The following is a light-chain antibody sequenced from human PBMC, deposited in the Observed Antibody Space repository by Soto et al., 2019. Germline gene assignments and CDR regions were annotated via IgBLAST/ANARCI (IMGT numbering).Light chain of an antibody. CDR3: SSYAGSNNLVV. CDR2: EVS. Sequence: QSVLTQPPSASGSPGQSVTISCTGTSSDVGSYNYVSWYQQHPGKVPKVIIYEVSKRPSGVPDRFSGSKSGNTASLTVSGLQAEDEADYYCSSYAGSNNLVVFGGGTKLTVL. V-gene: IGLV2-8*01. J-gene: IGLJ2*01. CDR1: SSDVGSYNY.